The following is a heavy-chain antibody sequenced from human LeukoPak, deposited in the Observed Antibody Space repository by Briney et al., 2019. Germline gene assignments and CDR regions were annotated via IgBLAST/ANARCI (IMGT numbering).Heavy chain of an antibody. CDR1: GGSFSGYY. CDR2: INHSGST. V-gene: IGHV4-34*01. J-gene: IGHJ5*02. Sequence: SETLSLTCAVYGGSFSGYYWSWIRQSPGKGLEWIGEINHSGSTNYNPSLKSRVTISVDTSKNQFSLKLSSVTAADTAVYYCARDRTDYGDYGNWFDPWGQGTLVTVSS. D-gene: IGHD4-17*01. CDR3: ARDRTDYGDYGNWFDP.